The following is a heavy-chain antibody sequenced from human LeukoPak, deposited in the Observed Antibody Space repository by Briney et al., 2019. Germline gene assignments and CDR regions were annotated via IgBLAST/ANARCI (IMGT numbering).Heavy chain of an antibody. Sequence: ASVKVSCKASGYPFTNYFIHWVRQAPGQGLEWMGIINPSGGSTTYAQKFQGRVTMTSDTSTSTVYMELSSLRSEDTAVYYCARDLETALKDTPGWGQGTLVTVSS. J-gene: IGHJ4*02. CDR1: GYPFTNYF. CDR3: ARDLETALKDTPG. V-gene: IGHV1-46*01. CDR2: INPSGGST. D-gene: IGHD5-24*01.